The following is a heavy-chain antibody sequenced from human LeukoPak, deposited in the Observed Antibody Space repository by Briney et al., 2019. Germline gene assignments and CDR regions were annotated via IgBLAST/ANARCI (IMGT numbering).Heavy chain of an antibody. J-gene: IGHJ4*02. V-gene: IGHV3-23*01. CDR3: AERGVVIRVILVGFHKEAYYFDS. D-gene: IGHD3-22*01. Sequence: GGSLRLSCAVSGITLSNYGTSWVRQAPGKGLEWVAGISDRGSRTNYADSVKGRFTISTDHPKNTLYLQMNSLRAEDTAVYFCAERGVVIRVILVGFHKEAYYFDSWGQGALVTVSS. CDR2: ISDRGSRT. CDR1: GITLSNYG.